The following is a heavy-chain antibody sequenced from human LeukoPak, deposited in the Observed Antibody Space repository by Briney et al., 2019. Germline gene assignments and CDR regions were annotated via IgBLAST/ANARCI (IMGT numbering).Heavy chain of an antibody. V-gene: IGHV3-49*04. Sequence: GGSLRLSCTASGFTFGDYAVSWVRQAPGKGLEWVGFIRSKVYGGTTEYAASVKGRFAISRDDSKTIVYLQMNSLKTEDTAVYYCTREGVGGLDYWGQGTRVTVSS. CDR3: TREGVGGLDY. D-gene: IGHD1-26*01. CDR1: GFTFGDYA. J-gene: IGHJ4*02. CDR2: IRSKVYGGTT.